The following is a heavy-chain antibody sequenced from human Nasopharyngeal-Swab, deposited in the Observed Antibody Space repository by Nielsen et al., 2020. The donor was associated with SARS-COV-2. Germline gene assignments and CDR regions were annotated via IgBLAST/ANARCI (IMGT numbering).Heavy chain of an antibody. D-gene: IGHD2/OR15-2a*01. CDR2: ISGSGDISGSGGNT. CDR1: GYPFRNYG. CDR3: AKDLRGPYFF. J-gene: IGHJ4*02. Sequence: GESLKISCVASGYPFRNYGMSWVRQAPGKGLEWVSAISGSGDISGSGGNTYYADSVKSRFTISRDNSKNTLSLQMNSLRAEDTAVYYCAKDLRGPYFFWGQGTLVTVSS. V-gene: IGHV3-23*01.